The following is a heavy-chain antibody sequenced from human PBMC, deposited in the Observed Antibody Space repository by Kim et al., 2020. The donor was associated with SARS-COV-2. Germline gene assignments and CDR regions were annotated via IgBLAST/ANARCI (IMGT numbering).Heavy chain of an antibody. CDR1: GGSFSGYY. CDR2: INHSGST. J-gene: IGHJ3*02. D-gene: IGHD5-12*01. Sequence: SETLSLTCAVYGGSFSGYYWSWIRQPPGKGLEWIGEINHSGSTNYNPSLKSRVTISVDTSKNQFSLKLSSVTAADTAVYYCARGPRWLQSAFDIWGQGT. CDR3: ARGPRWLQSAFDI. V-gene: IGHV4-34*01.